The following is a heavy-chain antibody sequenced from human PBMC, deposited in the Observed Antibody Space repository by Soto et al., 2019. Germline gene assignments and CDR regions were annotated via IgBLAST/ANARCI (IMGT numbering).Heavy chain of an antibody. D-gene: IGHD2-21*02. CDR2: INAGNGNT. CDR1: GYTFTSYA. Sequence: QVQLVQSGAEEKKPGASVKVSCKASGYTFTSYAMHWVRQAPGQRLEWMGWINAGNGNTKYSQKFQGSVTITRDTSASTAYRELSSLRSEDTAVYYCARSIVVVTALDYWGQGTLVTVSS. CDR3: ARSIVVVTALDY. V-gene: IGHV1-3*05. J-gene: IGHJ4*02.